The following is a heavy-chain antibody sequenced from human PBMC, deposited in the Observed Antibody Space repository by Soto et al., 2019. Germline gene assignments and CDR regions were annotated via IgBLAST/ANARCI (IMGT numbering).Heavy chain of an antibody. CDR2: ISYDGSNK. J-gene: IGHJ6*02. Sequence: QVQLVESGGGVVQPGRSLRLSCAASGFTFSSYGMHWVRQAPGKGLEWVAVISYDGSNKYYADSVKGRFTISRDNSKNTLYLQMNSPRAEDTAVYYCAKDNSSSWMDVWGQGTTVTVSS. V-gene: IGHV3-30*18. CDR3: AKDNSSSWMDV. D-gene: IGHD6-13*01. CDR1: GFTFSSYG.